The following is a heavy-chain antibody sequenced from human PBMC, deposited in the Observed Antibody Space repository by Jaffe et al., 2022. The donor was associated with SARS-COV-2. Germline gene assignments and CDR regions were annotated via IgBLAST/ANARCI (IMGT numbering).Heavy chain of an antibody. V-gene: IGHV3-30-3*01. J-gene: IGHJ3*02. CDR1: GFSYSDYS. CDR3: AGSQKTTLTTRFALDI. D-gene: IGHD4-17*01. Sequence: QVQLVESGGGVVQPGRSLRLSCVASGFSYSDYSLHWVRQAPGKGLEWVAVKSYDGSKEYYADSVKGRFTISRDNSESAVHLQMNSLRAEDTAVYYCAGSQKTTLTTRFALDIWGQGTKVTVSS. CDR2: KSYDGSKE.